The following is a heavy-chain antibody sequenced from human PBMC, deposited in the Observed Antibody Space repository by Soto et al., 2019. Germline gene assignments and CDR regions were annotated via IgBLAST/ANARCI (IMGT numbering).Heavy chain of an antibody. CDR2: IDWDGDK. CDR3: ARTYGTYSSSQEIDS. V-gene: IGHV2-70*11. J-gene: IGHJ4*02. D-gene: IGHD6-13*01. CDR1: GGSVSSGSYY. Sequence: TLSLTCTVSGGSVSSGSYYWSWIRQPPGKALEWLARIDWDGDKYYSTSLKTRLTISKDTSKSQVVLTMTNMDPVDTATYYCARTYGTYSSSQEIDSWGQGTLVT.